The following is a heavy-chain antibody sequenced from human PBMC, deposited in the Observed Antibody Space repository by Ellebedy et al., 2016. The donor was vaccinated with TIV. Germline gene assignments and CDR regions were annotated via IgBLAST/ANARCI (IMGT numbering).Heavy chain of an antibody. CDR3: ARDPSGFSMVRGVWYFDY. Sequence: GGSLRLSXAASGFTFSSYSMNWVRQAPGKGLEWVSSISSSSSYIYYADSVKGRFTISRDNAKNSLYLQMNSLRAEDTAVYYCARDPSGFSMVRGVWYFDYWGQGTLVTVSS. CDR1: GFTFSSYS. J-gene: IGHJ4*02. CDR2: ISSSSSYI. D-gene: IGHD3-10*01. V-gene: IGHV3-21*01.